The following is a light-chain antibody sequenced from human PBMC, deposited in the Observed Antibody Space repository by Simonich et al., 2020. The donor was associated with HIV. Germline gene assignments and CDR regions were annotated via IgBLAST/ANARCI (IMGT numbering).Light chain of an antibody. J-gene: IGKJ5*01. CDR2: WAS. CDR3: QQYYDTPIT. Sequence: DIVMTQSPDSLGVSLGDRATINCKSSQSVLYSSNNKNYLAWYQQKPGQPPKLLIYWASTRESGVPDRFSGSGYGTDFTLTISSLQAEDVAVYYCQQYYDTPITFGQGTRLEIK. CDR1: QSVLYSSNNKNY. V-gene: IGKV4-1*01.